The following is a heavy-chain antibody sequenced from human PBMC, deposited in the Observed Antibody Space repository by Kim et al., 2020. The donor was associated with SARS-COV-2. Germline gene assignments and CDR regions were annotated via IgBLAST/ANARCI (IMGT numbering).Heavy chain of an antibody. V-gene: IGHV3-64D*09. CDR3: VKDWMRGPGSGSKVGDY. Sequence: GGSLRLSCSASGFTFSSYAMHWVRQAPGKGLEYVSAISSNGGSTYYADSVKGRFTISRDNSKNTLYLQMSSLRAEDTAVYYCVKDWMRGPGSGSKVGDYCGQGTLDTVSS. CDR2: ISSNGGST. J-gene: IGHJ4*02. D-gene: IGHD3-10*01. CDR1: GFTFSSYA.